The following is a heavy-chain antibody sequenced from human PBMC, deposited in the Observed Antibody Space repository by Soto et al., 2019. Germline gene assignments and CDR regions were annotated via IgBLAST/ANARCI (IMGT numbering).Heavy chain of an antibody. CDR1: GGSITDYF. J-gene: IGHJ6*02. Sequence: PLATLSLTCTVSGGSITDYFWSWIRQPPGKGLEWIGYVYYSGSTYHNPPLKSRVTISVDTSKTQFSLKLSSVTAADTAVYYCARFRDSNPIYYYYYGMDVWGQGTTVTGPS. CDR3: ARFRDSNPIYYYYYGMDV. CDR2: VYYSGST. D-gene: IGHD4-4*01. V-gene: IGHV4-59*08.